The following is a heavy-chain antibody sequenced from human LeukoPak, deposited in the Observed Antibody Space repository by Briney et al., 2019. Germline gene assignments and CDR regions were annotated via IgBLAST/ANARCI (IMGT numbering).Heavy chain of an antibody. CDR3: AKVDIEATNGRYFDY. D-gene: IGHD5-12*01. Sequence: GGSLRLSCIPSGFTFNSYAMFWVRQAPGKGLEWVSGLSGSGDSTYYADSVKGRFTISRDNSKNTLYLQVNSLRAEDTAVYYCAKVDIEATNGRYFDYWGQGTLVTVSS. CDR1: GFTFNSYA. CDR2: LSGSGDST. J-gene: IGHJ4*02. V-gene: IGHV3-23*01.